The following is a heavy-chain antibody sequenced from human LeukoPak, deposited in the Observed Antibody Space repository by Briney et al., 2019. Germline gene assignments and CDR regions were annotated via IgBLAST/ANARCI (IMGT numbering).Heavy chain of an antibody. CDR1: GFTFNSYA. Sequence: GRSLRLSCAASGFTFNSYAMHWVRQAPGKGLEWVAVISYDGSNKYYADSVKGRFTISRDNSKNTLYLQMNSLRAEDTAVYYCARAQYSSTSCYSAPCGNWFDPWGQGTLVTVSS. V-gene: IGHV3-30-3*01. J-gene: IGHJ5*02. CDR3: ARAQYSSTSCYSAPCGNWFDP. CDR2: ISYDGSNK. D-gene: IGHD2-2*01.